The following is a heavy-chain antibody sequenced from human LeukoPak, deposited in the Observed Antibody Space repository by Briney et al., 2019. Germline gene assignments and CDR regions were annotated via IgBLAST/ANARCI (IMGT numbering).Heavy chain of an antibody. J-gene: IGHJ4*02. CDR1: GGSISSYY. CDR2: IYYTGST. CDR3: ARAHFWSGYTIDY. D-gene: IGHD3-3*02. Sequence: SSETLSLTCTVPGGSISSYYWSWIRQPPGKGLEWIGSIYYTGSTNYNPSLKSRVTISVDTSKNQFSLKLGSVTAADTAVYYCARAHFWSGYTIDYWGQGTPVTVSS. V-gene: IGHV4-59*01.